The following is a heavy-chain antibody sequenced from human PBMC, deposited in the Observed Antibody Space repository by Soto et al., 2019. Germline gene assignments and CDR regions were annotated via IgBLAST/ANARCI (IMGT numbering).Heavy chain of an antibody. CDR2: INLSGGRT. CDR1: GSTFTSYY. D-gene: IGHD3-3*01. CDR3: ARIRRFWSGYDVDY. V-gene: IGHV1-46*01. J-gene: IGHJ4*02. Sequence: ASVKVSCKASGSTFTSYYMHWVRQAPGQGLEWMGIINLSGGRTTYAQKFQGRVTMTRDTSTSTVYMELSSLRSEDTALYYSARIRRFWSGYDVDYWGQGTLVTVYS.